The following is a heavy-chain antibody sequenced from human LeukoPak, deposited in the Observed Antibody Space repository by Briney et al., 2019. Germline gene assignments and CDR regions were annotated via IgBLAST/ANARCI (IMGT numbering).Heavy chain of an antibody. V-gene: IGHV3-48*03. CDR3: ASFTIPPH. Sequence: PGGSLRLSCAASGFTFSSYEMNWVRQAPGKGLEWISYISSSGSTIYYADSVKGRFTISRDNAKNSLYLQMDSLRAEDTAVYYCASFTIPPHWGQGTLVTVSS. CDR1: GFTFSSYE. CDR2: ISSSGSTI. D-gene: IGHD3-9*01. J-gene: IGHJ1*01.